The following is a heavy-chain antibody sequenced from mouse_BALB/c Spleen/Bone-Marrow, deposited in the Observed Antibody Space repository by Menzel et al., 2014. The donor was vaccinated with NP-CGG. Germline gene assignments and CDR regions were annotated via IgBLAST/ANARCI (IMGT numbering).Heavy chain of an antibody. Sequence: EVQLQQSGTVLARPGAAVKMSCKASGYTFSNYWMHWVKQRPGQGLEWIGTNYPGNSDTTYNQKFKGKAKLTAVTSTSTAYMDLSSLTNEDSAVYYCTTLARTNFDYWGQGTTLTVSS. CDR3: TTLARTNFDY. V-gene: IGHV1-5*01. CDR1: GYTFSNYW. CDR2: NYPGNSDT. J-gene: IGHJ2*01. D-gene: IGHD3-1*01.